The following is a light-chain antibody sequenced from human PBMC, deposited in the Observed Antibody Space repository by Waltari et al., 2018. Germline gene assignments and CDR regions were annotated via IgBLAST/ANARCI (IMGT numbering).Light chain of an antibody. CDR3: QQFHSTPYT. J-gene: IGKJ2*01. CDR1: QSVLYSSNNLNY. Sequence: DIVMTQSPDSLAVSLGERATINCKSSQSVLYSSNNLNYLAWYQQKPGQPPKLLIYWASTRESGVTDRFSGSGSGTDFTLTISSLQAEDVAVYYCQQFHSTPYTFGQGTKLEIK. CDR2: WAS. V-gene: IGKV4-1*01.